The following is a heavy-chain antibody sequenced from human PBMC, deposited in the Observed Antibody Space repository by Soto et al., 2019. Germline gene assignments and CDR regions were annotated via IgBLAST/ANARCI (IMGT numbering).Heavy chain of an antibody. V-gene: IGHV3-23*01. CDR3: EFGGLFLTGYVAANFDY. Sequence: PGGSLRLSCAASGFTFSNYAMSWVRQAPGKGLEWVSLVSGTAGTTYYADSVKGRFTISRDNSKNTLYLQMNSLRAEDTAVYYCEFGGLFLTGYVAANFDYWGQGTLVTVSS. J-gene: IGHJ4*02. D-gene: IGHD3-9*01. CDR2: VSGTAGTT. CDR1: GFTFSNYA.